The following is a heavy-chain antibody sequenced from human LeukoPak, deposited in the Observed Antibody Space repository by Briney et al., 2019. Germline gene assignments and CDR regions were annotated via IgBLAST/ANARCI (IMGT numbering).Heavy chain of an antibody. J-gene: IGHJ4*02. CDR2: IKTETDGGTA. Sequence: PGGSLRLSCAASGFTFSNAWMSWVRQAPGKGLEWVGRIKTETDGGTADYAAPVKGRFTISRDDSKNTLYLQMNSLKTEDTAVYYCTAVERWLLSSSPYWGQGTLVTVSS. D-gene: IGHD5-24*01. CDR1: GFTFSNAW. V-gene: IGHV3-15*01. CDR3: TAVERWLLSSSPY.